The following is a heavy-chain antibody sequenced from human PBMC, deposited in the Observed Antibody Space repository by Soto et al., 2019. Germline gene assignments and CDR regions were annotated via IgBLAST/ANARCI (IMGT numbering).Heavy chain of an antibody. J-gene: IGHJ5*02. Sequence: QVQLVESGGGVVQPGESLQVACAASGFTVATTGMHWVRQAPGKGLEWVAMISHSGTSKLYIDSVQGRFTISGYNAKNNLHRQVSSLRPEDPAIYYCAKDWGSSGWFNWFNPWGQGVLVTVSS. D-gene: IGHD6-19*01. CDR3: AKDWGSSGWFNWFNP. V-gene: IGHV3-30*18. CDR1: GFTVATTG. CDR2: ISHSGTSK.